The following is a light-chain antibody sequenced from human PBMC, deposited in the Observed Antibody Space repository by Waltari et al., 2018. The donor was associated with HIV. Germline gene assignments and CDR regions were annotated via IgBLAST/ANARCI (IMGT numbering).Light chain of an antibody. CDR3: HSRDSSGYHVV. CDR2: GRN. V-gene: IGLV3-19*01. Sequence: SSELTQDPSVSVALGQTVRITCRGDSLRSYYAAWYQQKSGQAPVVVFFGRNNRPSWIPDRFSGSSSGNTASLTITGAQAEEEADYYCHSRDSSGYHVVFGGGTKVTVL. CDR1: SLRSYY. J-gene: IGLJ2*01.